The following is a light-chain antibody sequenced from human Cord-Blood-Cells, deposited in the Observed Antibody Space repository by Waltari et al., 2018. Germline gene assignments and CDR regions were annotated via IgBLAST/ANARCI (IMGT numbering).Light chain of an antibody. J-gene: IGLJ1*01. CDR1: TRYFGGYNY. CDR2: DVS. V-gene: IGLV2-11*01. Sequence: QSALTQPRSVSGSPGQSVTISCTGTTRYFGGYNYVPWYQQHPAKSPKLMIYDVSKRPSGVPDRFSGSKSGNTASLTISGLQAEDEADYYCCSYAGSYVFGTGTKVTVL. CDR3: CSYAGSYV.